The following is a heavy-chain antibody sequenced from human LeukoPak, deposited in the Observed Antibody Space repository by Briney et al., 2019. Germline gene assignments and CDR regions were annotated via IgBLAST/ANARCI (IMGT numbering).Heavy chain of an antibody. Sequence: GGSLRLSCAASGFTFSSYAMSWVRQAPGKGLEWVSVISGSGGNTYYADSVKGRFTISRDNSKNTLYLQMDSLRAEDTAVYYCAKDAHSSGWYVPIDYWGQGTLVTVSS. CDR1: GFTFSSYA. J-gene: IGHJ4*02. CDR3: AKDAHSSGWYVPIDY. D-gene: IGHD6-19*01. CDR2: ISGSGGNT. V-gene: IGHV3-23*01.